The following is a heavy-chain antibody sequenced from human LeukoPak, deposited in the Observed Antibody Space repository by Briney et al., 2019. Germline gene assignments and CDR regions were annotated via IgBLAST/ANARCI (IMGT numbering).Heavy chain of an antibody. V-gene: IGHV3-23*01. CDR1: GFTFSIYA. J-gene: IGHJ4*02. CDR2: ISGSGGGT. D-gene: IGHD3-9*01. CDR3: AKVLSLRHFDWVLYIDH. Sequence: GGSLRLSCAASGFTFSIYAMSWVRQAPGKGLEWVSAISGSGGGTYAADSVTGRFTISRDNSRNTLFLQMNDLRVEDTAVYYCAKVLSLRHFDWVLYIDHWGQGTLVTVSS.